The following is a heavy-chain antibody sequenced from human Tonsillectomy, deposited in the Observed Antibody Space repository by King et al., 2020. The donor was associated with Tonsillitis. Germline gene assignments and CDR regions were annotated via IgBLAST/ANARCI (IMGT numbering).Heavy chain of an antibody. V-gene: IGHV3-9*01. CDR2: ISWNSGSI. J-gene: IGHJ4*02. CDR1: GFTFDDYA. Sequence: VQLVESGGGLVQPGRSLRLSCAASGFTFDDYAMHWVRQAPGKGLEWVSGISWNSGSIGYADSVKGRFTISRDNAKNSLYLQMNSLRAEDTALYYCAKDGGGYSYGYGDYWGQGTLVTVSS. D-gene: IGHD5-18*01. CDR3: AKDGGGYSYGYGDY.